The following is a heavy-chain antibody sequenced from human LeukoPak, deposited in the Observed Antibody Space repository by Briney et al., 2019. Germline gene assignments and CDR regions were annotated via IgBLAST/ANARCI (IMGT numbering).Heavy chain of an antibody. Sequence: GGSLRLSCAASGFTFSSYEMNWVRQAPGKGLEWVSYISSSGSTIYYADSVKGRFTISRGNAKNSLYLQMNSLRAEDTAVYYCARDWAPYDSSGYYDYWGQGTLVTVSS. CDR2: ISSSGSTI. CDR3: ARDWAPYDSSGYYDY. CDR1: GFTFSSYE. V-gene: IGHV3-48*03. J-gene: IGHJ4*02. D-gene: IGHD3-22*01.